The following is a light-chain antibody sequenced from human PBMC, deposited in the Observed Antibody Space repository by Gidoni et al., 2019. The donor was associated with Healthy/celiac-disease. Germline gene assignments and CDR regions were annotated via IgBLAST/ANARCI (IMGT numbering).Light chain of an antibody. V-gene: IGKV1-5*03. CDR2: KAS. CDR3: QQYNSYR. J-gene: IGKJ3*01. Sequence: DIQLTQSPSTLSASVGDRVTITCRASQSISSWLAWYQQKPGKDPKLLIYKASSLESGVPSRCSGSGSGTEFTLTSSSLQPDDFATYYCQQYNSYRFGPGTKVDIK. CDR1: QSISSW.